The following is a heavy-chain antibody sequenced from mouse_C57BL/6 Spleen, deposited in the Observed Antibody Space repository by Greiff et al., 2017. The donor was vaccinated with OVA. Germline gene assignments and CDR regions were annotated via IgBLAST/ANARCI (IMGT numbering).Heavy chain of an antibody. CDR1: GYTFTSYW. J-gene: IGHJ1*03. CDR3: GYYGSGRYWCFDV. CDR2: IYPGSGST. V-gene: IGHV1-55*01. Sequence: VQLQQPGAELVKPGASVKMSCKASGYTFTSYWITWVKQRPGQGLEWIGDIYPGSGSTNYNEKFKSKATLTVDTSSSTAYMQLSSLTSEDSAVDVWGYYGSGRYWCFDVWGKGTTVTVS. D-gene: IGHD1-1*01.